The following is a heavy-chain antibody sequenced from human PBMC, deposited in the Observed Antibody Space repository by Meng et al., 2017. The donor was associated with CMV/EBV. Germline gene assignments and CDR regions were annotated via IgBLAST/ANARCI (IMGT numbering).Heavy chain of an antibody. Sequence: SCAASGFTFSSYEMNWVRQAPGKGLEWVSYISSSGSTIYYADSVKGRFTISRDNAKNSLYLQMNSLRAEDTAVYYCARHVYRVGAFDIWGQGTMVTVSS. J-gene: IGHJ3*02. CDR2: ISSSGSTI. CDR3: ARHVYRVGAFDI. V-gene: IGHV3-48*03. D-gene: IGHD2-2*02. CDR1: GFTFSSYE.